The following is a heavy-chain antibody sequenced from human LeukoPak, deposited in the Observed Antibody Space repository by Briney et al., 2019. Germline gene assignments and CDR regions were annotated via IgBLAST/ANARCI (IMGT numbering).Heavy chain of an antibody. CDR1: GFTFDDYA. J-gene: IGHJ2*01. D-gene: IGHD4-17*01. CDR3: AKALPDYGDYGGNWYFDL. Sequence: PGGSLRLSCAASGFTFDDYAMHWVRQAPGKGLEWVSGISWNSGSIGYADSVKGRFTISRDNAKNSLYLQMNSLRAEDTALYYCAKALPDYGDYGGNWYFDLWGRGTLVTVSS. CDR2: ISWNSGSI. V-gene: IGHV3-9*01.